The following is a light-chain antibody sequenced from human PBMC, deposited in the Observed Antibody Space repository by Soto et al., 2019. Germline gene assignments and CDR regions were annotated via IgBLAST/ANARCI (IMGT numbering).Light chain of an antibody. V-gene: IGKV3-20*01. J-gene: IGKJ2*01. CDR3: QQFDSSPTRYT. CDR2: GAS. CDR1: QSISSGY. Sequence: EIVLTQSPGTLSLSPGEGATLSCRTSQSISSGYLAWYQQKPGQAPRLLIYGASNRATGIPDRFSGSGSGTDLTLTISGLEPEDFAVYYCQQFDSSPTRYTFGPGTKLEIK.